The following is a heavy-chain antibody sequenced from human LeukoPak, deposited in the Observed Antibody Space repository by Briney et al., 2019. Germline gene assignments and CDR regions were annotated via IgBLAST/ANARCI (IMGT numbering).Heavy chain of an antibody. V-gene: IGHV3-30*18. CDR3: AKDLRGCSSTSCYEGTN. Sequence: PGRSLRLSCAASGFTFSSYGMHWVRQAPGKGLEWVAVISYDGSNKYYADSVKGRFTISRDNSKNTLYLQMNSLRAEDTPVYYCAKDLRGCSSTSCYEGTNWGQGTLVTVSS. CDR1: GFTFSSYG. J-gene: IGHJ4*02. D-gene: IGHD2-2*01. CDR2: ISYDGSNK.